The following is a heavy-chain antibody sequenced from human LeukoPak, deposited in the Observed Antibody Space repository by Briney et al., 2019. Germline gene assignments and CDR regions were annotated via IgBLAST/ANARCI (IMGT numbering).Heavy chain of an antibody. CDR2: FTGRPGRT. V-gene: IGHV3-23*01. Sequence: PGGSLRLSCETSGFTFTNYAMSWVRQAPGKGQEWVSAFTGRPGRTYYADPVRGRLTISRATSKNTLFLQMSSLRVEDTAIYYCAKDHLLCTSTSCYIDYFDSWGQGTLVSVSS. CDR3: AKDHLLCTSTSCYIDYFDS. CDR1: GFTFTNYA. D-gene: IGHD2-2*02. J-gene: IGHJ4*02.